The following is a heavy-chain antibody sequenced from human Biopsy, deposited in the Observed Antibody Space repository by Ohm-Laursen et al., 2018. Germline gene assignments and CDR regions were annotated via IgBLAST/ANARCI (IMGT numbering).Heavy chain of an antibody. D-gene: IGHD1-20*01. V-gene: IGHV4-34*01. CDR2: MNHGGST. Sequence: GTLSLTCAVYGGSFSGYYWSWIRQPPGKGLEWIGEMNHGGSTNYNSSLKSRVTISVDTSKNQFSLKLNSVTAADTAVYYCARGSNWNGWSFDYWGQGTVVTVPS. J-gene: IGHJ4*02. CDR3: ARGSNWNGWSFDY. CDR1: GGSFSGYY.